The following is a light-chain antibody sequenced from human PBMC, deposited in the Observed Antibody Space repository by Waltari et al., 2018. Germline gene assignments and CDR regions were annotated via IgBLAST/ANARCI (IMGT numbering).Light chain of an antibody. CDR3: GTWDSRWAVWV. Sequence: QSVLTQPPSVSAAPGQKVTISCSGSSSNIGNTGVYWYVQVPGTAPKGLIYETTYRPSGIPDRFSASKSGASATLVITGLQTGDEAHYYCGTWDSRWAVWVFGGGTKLTVL. V-gene: IGLV1-51*02. CDR2: ETT. CDR1: SSNIGNTG. J-gene: IGLJ3*02.